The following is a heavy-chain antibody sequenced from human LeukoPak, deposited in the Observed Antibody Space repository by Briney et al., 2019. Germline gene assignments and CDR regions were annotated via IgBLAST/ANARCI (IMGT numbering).Heavy chain of an antibody. CDR2: FDPEDGET. D-gene: IGHD3-10*01. CDR3: ARDRTQNYYGSGRTDDAFDI. J-gene: IGHJ3*02. Sequence: GASVKVSCKVSGYTLTELSMHWVRQAPGKGLEWMGGFDPEDGETIYAQKFQGRVTMTEDTSTDTAYMELSSLRSEDTAVYYCARDRTQNYYGSGRTDDAFDIWGQGTMVTVSS. V-gene: IGHV1-24*01. CDR1: GYTLTELS.